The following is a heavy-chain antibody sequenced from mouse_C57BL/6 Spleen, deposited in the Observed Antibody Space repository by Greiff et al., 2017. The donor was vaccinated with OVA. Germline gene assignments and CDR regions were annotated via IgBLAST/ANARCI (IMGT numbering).Heavy chain of an antibody. Sequence: QVHVKQPGAELVKPGASVKLSCKASGYTFTSYWMHWVKQRPGQGLEWIGMIHPNSGSTNYNAKFKSKATLTVDKSSSTAYMQLSSRTAEDSAVYYCAREGYDGAVAYWGQGTLVTVSA. CDR1: GYTFTSYW. CDR2: IHPNSGST. D-gene: IGHD2-2*01. V-gene: IGHV1-64*01. J-gene: IGHJ3*01. CDR3: AREGYDGAVAY.